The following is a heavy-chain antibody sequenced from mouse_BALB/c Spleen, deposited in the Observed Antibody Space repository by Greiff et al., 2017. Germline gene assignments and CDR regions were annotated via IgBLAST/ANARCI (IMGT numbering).Heavy chain of an antibody. Sequence: DVKLQESGPGLVKPSQSLSLTCSVTGYSITSGYYWNWIRQFPGNKLEWMGYISYDGSNNYNPSLKNRISITRDTSKNQFFLKLNSVTTEDTATYYCARGTYYYGSSSYAMDYWGQGTSVTVSS. D-gene: IGHD1-1*01. CDR1: GYSITSGYY. CDR2: ISYDGSN. V-gene: IGHV3-6*02. CDR3: ARGTYYYGSSSYAMDY. J-gene: IGHJ4*01.